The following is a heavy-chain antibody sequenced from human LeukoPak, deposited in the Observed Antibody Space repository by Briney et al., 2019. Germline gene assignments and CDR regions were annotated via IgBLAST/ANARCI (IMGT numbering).Heavy chain of an antibody. V-gene: IGHV3-33*01. CDR2: IWYDGSNK. CDR1: GFTFSSYG. D-gene: IGHD2-2*01. CDR3: ARSHDCSSTSCLLDY. Sequence: PGRSLRLSCAASGFTFSSYGMHWVRQAPGKGLEWVAVIWYDGSNKYYADSVKGRFTISRDNSKNTLYLQMNSLRAEDTAVYYCARSHDCSSTSCLLDYWGQGTLVTVSS. J-gene: IGHJ4*02.